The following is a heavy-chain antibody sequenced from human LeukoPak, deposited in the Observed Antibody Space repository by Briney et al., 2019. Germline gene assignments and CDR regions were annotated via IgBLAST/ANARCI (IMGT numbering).Heavy chain of an antibody. J-gene: IGHJ4*02. CDR3: AKARPYYYDSSGSSAFDY. V-gene: IGHV3-30*18. CDR2: ISYDGSNK. CDR1: EFTFSSYG. D-gene: IGHD3-22*01. Sequence: GRSLRLSCAASEFTFSSYGMHWVRQAPGKGLEWVAVISYDGSNKYYADSVKGRFTISRDNSKNTLYLQMNSLRAEDTAVYYCAKARPYYYDSSGSSAFDYWGQGTLVTVSS.